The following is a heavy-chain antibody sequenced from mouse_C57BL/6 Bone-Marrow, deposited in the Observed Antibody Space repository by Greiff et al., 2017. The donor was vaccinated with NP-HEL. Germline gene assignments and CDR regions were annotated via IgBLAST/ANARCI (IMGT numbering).Heavy chain of an antibody. V-gene: IGHV1-61*01. CDR2: IYPSDSET. CDR3: ARWVYDFEFAY. J-gene: IGHJ3*01. D-gene: IGHD2-4*01. CDR1: GYTFTSYW. Sequence: QVQLQQPGAELVRPGSSVKLSCKASGYTFTSYWMDWVKQRPGQGLEWIGNIYPSDSETPYNQKFKDKATLTVDKSSSTAYMQLSSLTSEYSAVYCCARWVYDFEFAYWGQGTLVTVSA.